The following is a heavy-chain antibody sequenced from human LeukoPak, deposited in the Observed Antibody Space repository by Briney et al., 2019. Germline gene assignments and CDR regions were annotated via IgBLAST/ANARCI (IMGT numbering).Heavy chain of an antibody. J-gene: IGHJ4*02. D-gene: IGHD2-8*01. Sequence: GGSLRLSCAASGFTFPNYVMSWVRQAPGKGLEWVSYISTSGNTVYYADSVKGRFTISRDNAKNSLFLQMNSLRAEDTAVYYCARGEKYCTNGVCYEKWGPFDYWGQGTLVTVSS. V-gene: IGHV3-11*04. CDR3: ARGEKYCTNGVCYEKWGPFDY. CDR1: GFTFPNYV. CDR2: ISTSGNTV.